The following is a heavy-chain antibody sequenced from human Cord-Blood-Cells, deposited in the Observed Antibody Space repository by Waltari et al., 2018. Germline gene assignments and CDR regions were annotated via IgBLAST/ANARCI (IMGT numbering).Heavy chain of an antibody. CDR1: GFTVSSNY. D-gene: IGHD3-22*01. CDR2: IYSGGST. Sequence: EVQLVESGGGLIQPGGSLRLSCAASGFTVSSNYMSWVRQAPGKGLEWVSVIYSGGSTYYADSVKGRFTISRDNSKNTRYLQMNSLRAEDTAVYYCARGIDDSSGYYDYWGQGTLVTVSS. J-gene: IGHJ4*02. CDR3: ARGIDDSSGYYDY. V-gene: IGHV3-53*01.